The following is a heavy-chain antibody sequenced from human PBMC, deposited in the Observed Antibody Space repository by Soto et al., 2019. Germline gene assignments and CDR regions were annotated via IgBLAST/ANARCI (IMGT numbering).Heavy chain of an antibody. CDR3: AKDWATYYYDSSGFDY. V-gene: IGHV3-23*01. D-gene: IGHD3-22*01. CDR1: GFTFSSYA. Sequence: GSLRLSCAASGFTFSSYAMSWVRQAPGKGLEWVSAISGSGGSTYYADSVKGRFTISRDNSKNTLYLQMNSLRAEDTAVYYCAKDWATYYYDSSGFDYWGQGTLVTVSS. CDR2: ISGSGGST. J-gene: IGHJ4*02.